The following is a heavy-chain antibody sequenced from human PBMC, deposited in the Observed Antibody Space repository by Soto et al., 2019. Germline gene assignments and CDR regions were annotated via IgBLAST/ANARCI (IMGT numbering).Heavy chain of an antibody. Sequence: SETLSLTCAVSGGSISSSNWWRWVRQPPGKGLEGSGEIYHSGSTNYNPSLKSRVTISVDKSKNQFSLKLSCVTAADMAVYYCARAPDYDSSGYYYLDYWGQGTLVT. CDR3: ARAPDYDSSGYYYLDY. CDR2: IYHSGST. D-gene: IGHD3-22*01. J-gene: IGHJ4*02. V-gene: IGHV4-4*02. CDR1: GGSISSSNW.